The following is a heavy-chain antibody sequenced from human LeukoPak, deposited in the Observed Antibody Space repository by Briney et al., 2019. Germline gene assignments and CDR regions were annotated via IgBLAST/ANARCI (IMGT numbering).Heavy chain of an antibody. CDR3: ARESSGYFY. D-gene: IGHD3-22*01. V-gene: IGHV3-21*01. CDR1: GFTVSSNY. Sequence: GGSLRLSCAASGFTVSSNYMSWVRQAPGKGLEWVSSISSSSSFRYYADSVKGRFTISRDNAKNSLYLQMNSLRAEDTAVYYCARESSGYFYWGQGTLVTVSS. CDR2: ISSSSSFR. J-gene: IGHJ4*02.